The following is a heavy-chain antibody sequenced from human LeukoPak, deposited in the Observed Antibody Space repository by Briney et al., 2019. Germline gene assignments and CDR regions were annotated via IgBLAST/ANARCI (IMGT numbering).Heavy chain of an antibody. J-gene: IGHJ6*04. D-gene: IGHD6-13*01. V-gene: IGHV3-74*01. Sequence: PGGSLRLSCAASGFTFSSYWMHWVRQAPGKGLVWVSRINSDGSSTSYADSVKGRFTISRDNAKNMLYLQMNSLRAEDTAVYYCARGYSSSWYQNYYYGMDVWGKGTTVTVSS. CDR2: INSDGSST. CDR1: GFTFSSYW. CDR3: ARGYSSSWYQNYYYGMDV.